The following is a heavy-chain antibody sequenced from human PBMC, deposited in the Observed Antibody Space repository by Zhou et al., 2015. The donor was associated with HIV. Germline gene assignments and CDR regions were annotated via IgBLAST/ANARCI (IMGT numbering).Heavy chain of an antibody. CDR3: AREKPGYSSSSLGHYNYYMDV. J-gene: IGHJ6*03. CDR1: GYTFTIFD. CDR2: MNPNSGNT. V-gene: IGHV1-8*01. Sequence: QVQLVQSGAEVKKPGASVKVSCKASGYTFTIFDINWVRQATGQGLEWMGWMNPNSGNTGYAQKFQGRVTMTRNTSISTAYMELSSLRSEDTAVYYCAREKPGYSSSSLGHYNYYMDVWARDHGHRLL. D-gene: IGHD6-6*01.